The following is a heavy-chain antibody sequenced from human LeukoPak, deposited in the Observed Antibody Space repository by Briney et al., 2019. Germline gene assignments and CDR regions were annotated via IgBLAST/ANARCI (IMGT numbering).Heavy chain of an antibody. CDR3: AKFLLGGTVTTGFDY. Sequence: GGSLRLSCAASGFIFSSYAMSWVRQAPGKGLEWVSTISGSGGSTYYADSVKGRFTISRDNSKNTLYLQMNSLRAEDTAVYYCAKFLLGGTVTTGFDYWGQGTLVTVSS. D-gene: IGHD4-17*01. CDR2: ISGSGGST. J-gene: IGHJ4*02. V-gene: IGHV3-23*01. CDR1: GFIFSSYA.